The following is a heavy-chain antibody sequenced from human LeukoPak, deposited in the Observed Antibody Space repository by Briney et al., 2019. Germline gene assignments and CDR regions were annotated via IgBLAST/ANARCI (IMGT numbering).Heavy chain of an antibody. Sequence: GGSLRLSCTASGFTVSSNYMSWVRQAPGKGLEWVSAISGSGGSTYYADSVKGRFTVSRDNSRDTLYLQMNSLRAGDTAVYFCVKGRIAPDYWGQGTLVTVSS. CDR3: VKGRIAPDY. CDR1: GFTVSSNY. J-gene: IGHJ4*02. CDR2: ISGSGGST. V-gene: IGHV3-23*01. D-gene: IGHD6-13*01.